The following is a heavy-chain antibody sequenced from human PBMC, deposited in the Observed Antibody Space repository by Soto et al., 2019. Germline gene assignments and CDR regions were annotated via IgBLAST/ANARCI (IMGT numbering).Heavy chain of an antibody. J-gene: IGHJ4*02. CDR1: GDSISSNGYY. D-gene: IGHD1-20*01. CDR2: IYYSGST. V-gene: IGHV4-31*02. Sequence: SETLSLTCTVSGDSISSNGYYWSWIRQHPGKGLEWIGYIYYSGSTYYNPSLKSRVTISLDMSKKQFSLKLSSVTAADTAVYYCASSQKGYNWNYFDHWGQGALVTVSS. CDR3: ASSQKGYNWNYFDH.